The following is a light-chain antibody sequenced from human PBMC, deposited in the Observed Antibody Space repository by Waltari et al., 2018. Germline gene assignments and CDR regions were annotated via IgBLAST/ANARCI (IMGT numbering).Light chain of an antibody. CDR3: CSYAGSYTLV. V-gene: IGLV2-11*01. J-gene: IGLJ2*01. Sequence: QSALTQPRSVSGSPGQSVTISCTGTSSDVGGSHYVPWYQQHPGKAPKLMIYDVRQRPSGVPDRFSGSKSGNTASLTISGLQAEDEADYYCCSYAGSYTLVFGGGTKLTVL. CDR2: DVR. CDR1: SSDVGGSHY.